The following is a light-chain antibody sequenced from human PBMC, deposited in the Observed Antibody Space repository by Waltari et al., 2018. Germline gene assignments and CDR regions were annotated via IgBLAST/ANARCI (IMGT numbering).Light chain of an antibody. V-gene: IGKV1-6*02. CDR2: YAI. CDR3: LQYSTYPRT. Sequence: AIQLTQYPPSLSASVADRVAIACRSSQGIRNSLAWYQQKPGKAPKLLIYYAINLHNGVPSRFSGSASGTDFILTINSLQPDDFATYYCLQYSTYPRTFGPGTKVEF. J-gene: IGKJ1*01. CDR1: QGIRNS.